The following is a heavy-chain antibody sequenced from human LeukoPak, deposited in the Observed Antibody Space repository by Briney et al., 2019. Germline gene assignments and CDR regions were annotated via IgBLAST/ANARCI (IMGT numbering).Heavy chain of an antibody. V-gene: IGHV3-33*01. CDR2: IWYDGSNK. J-gene: IGHJ6*02. Sequence: GGSLRLSCAASGFTFSSYGMHWVRQAPGKGLEWVAVIWYDGSNKHYADSVKGRFTISRDNSKNTLYLQMNSLRAEDTAVYYCAREDSSGTYGMDVWGQGTTVTVSS. CDR1: GFTFSSYG. CDR3: AREDSSGTYGMDV. D-gene: IGHD6-19*01.